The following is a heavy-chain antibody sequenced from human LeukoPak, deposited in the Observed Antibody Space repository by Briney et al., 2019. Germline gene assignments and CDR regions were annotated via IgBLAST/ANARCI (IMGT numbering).Heavy chain of an antibody. V-gene: IGHV4-34*01. J-gene: IGHJ3*02. D-gene: IGHD3-16*01. CDR3: ARRRLFYDYVWGSYLGAFDI. CDR2: INHSGST. Sequence: SETLSLACAVYGGSFSGYYWSWIRQPPGKGLEWIGEINHSGSTNYNPSLKSRVTISVDTSKNQFSLKLSSVTAADTAVYYCARRRLFYDYVWGSYLGAFDIWGQGTMVTVSS. CDR1: GGSFSGYY.